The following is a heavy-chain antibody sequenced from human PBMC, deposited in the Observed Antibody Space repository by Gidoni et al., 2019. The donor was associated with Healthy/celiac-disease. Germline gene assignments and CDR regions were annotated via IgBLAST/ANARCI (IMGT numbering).Heavy chain of an antibody. CDR3: ARDAGIAVAGTVDVYDYYGMDV. CDR2: INPNSGGT. CDR1: GYTFTGYY. V-gene: IGHV1-2*04. D-gene: IGHD6-19*01. Sequence: QVQLVQSGAEVKKPGASVKVSCKASGYTFTGYYMHWVRQAPGQGLEWMGWINPNSGGTNYAQKFQGWVTMTRDTSISTAYMELSRLRSDDTAVYYCARDAGIAVAGTVDVYDYYGMDVWGQGTTVTVSS. J-gene: IGHJ6*02.